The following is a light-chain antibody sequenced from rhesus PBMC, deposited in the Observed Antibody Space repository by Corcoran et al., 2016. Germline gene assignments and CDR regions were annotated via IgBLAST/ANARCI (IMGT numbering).Light chain of an antibody. V-gene: IGKV1-22*01. CDR3: QQYSSRPFT. Sequence: DIQMTQSLSSLSASVGDTVTITCRASQGISSWLAWYQQKPGKAPKLLIFTASSLKSGVPSRFSGSGSGTDFTLTISSLQSEDFATYYCQQYSSRPFTFGPGTKLDIK. J-gene: IGKJ3*01. CDR1: QGISSW. CDR2: TAS.